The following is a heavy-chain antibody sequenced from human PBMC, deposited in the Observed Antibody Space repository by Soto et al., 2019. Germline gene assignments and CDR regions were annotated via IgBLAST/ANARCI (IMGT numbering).Heavy chain of an antibody. D-gene: IGHD3-10*01. CDR2: INSDTGYT. V-gene: IGHV1-3*04. CDR3: VRGKEAGVWFDP. J-gene: IGHJ5*02. CDR1: GFTFSHHS. Sequence: GASVKVSCKASGFTFSHHSIHWVRQAPGQRLEWMGWINSDTGYTKYSQNFQARLTITWDSSAKTAYMGLSSLQSEDTAVYYCVRGKEAGVWFDPWGQGTLVTVSS.